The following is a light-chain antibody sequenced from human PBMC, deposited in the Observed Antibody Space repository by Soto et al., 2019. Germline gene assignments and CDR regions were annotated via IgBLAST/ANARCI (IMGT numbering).Light chain of an antibody. J-gene: IGKJ5*01. Sequence: IVLTQSPATLSLSKGERATLYCRASQSVSSYLAWYQQKPGQAPRLLIYDASNRATGIPARFSGSGSGTDFSLTIRGLKPEDFAVYYCQQYRISPNTFGQVTRLEIK. V-gene: IGKV3-11*01. CDR3: QQYRISPNT. CDR1: QSVSSY. CDR2: DAS.